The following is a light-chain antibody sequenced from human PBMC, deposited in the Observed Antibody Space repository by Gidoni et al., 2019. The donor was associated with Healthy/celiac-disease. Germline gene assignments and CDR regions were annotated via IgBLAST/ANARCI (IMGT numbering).Light chain of an antibody. CDR1: QSVSCN. CDR3: QQYNNWPLT. CDR2: GAS. V-gene: IGKV3-15*01. Sequence: EIVMTQSPATLSVSQGERATLSCRARQSVSCNLAWYQQKPGQAPRLLIYGASTRATGIPAKFSGSGSGTEFTLTISSLQSEDFAVYYCQQYNNWPLTFGGGTKVEIK. J-gene: IGKJ4*01.